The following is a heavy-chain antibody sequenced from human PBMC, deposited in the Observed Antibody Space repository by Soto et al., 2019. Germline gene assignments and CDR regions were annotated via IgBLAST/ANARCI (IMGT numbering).Heavy chain of an antibody. CDR1: GLTFSASA. J-gene: IGHJ4*02. CDR3: VKDPTTMTPPY. V-gene: IGHV3-73*02. Sequence: EVQLVESGGGLVQPGGSLKLSCAVSGLTFSASAMHWVRQASGKGLEWVGRIRNKADSYRTVYGAPVQGRFTISRDDSSNMAYLQMDSLRADDTAVFYCVKDPTTMTPPYWGQGTLVTVSS. CDR2: IRNKADSYRT. D-gene: IGHD4-17*01.